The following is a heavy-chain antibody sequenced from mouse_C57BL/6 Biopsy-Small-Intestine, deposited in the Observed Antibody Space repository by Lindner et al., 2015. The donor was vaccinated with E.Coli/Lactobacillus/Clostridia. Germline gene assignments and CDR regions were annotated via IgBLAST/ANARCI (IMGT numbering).Heavy chain of an antibody. CDR3: AYGNGPY. CDR2: IFPRSGNT. CDR1: GNIFTSYG. V-gene: IGHV1-81*01. D-gene: IGHD1-1*01. Sequence: VQLQESGAELARPGASVKLSCKASGNIFTSYGISWVKQRTGQGLEWIGEIFPRSGNTYYYEKFKSKATLTADKSSSTVYMALRSLTPEDSAVYLCAYGNGPYWGQGTLVTVSA. J-gene: IGHJ3*01.